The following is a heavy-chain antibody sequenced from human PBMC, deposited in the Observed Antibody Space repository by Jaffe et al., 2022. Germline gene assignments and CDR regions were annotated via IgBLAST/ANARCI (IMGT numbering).Heavy chain of an antibody. CDR1: GFTFSSYS. Sequence: EVQLVESGGGLVKPGGSLRLSCAASGFTFSSYSMNWVRQAPGKGLEWVSSISSSSSYIYYADSVKGRFTISRDNAKNSLYLQMNSLRAEDTAVYYCARDSQWGLHLGELSFPFGYWGQGTLVTVSS. CDR2: ISSSSSYI. CDR3: ARDSQWGLHLGELSFPFGY. D-gene: IGHD3-16*02. V-gene: IGHV3-21*01. J-gene: IGHJ4*02.